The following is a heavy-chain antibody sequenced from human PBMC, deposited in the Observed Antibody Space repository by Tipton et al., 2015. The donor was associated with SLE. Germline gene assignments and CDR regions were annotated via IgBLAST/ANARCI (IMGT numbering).Heavy chain of an antibody. CDR3: AKDSGDYDFGQDP. D-gene: IGHD3-3*01. J-gene: IGHJ5*02. CDR2: IYVSGVT. V-gene: IGHV4-4*08. Sequence: SCAVYGGSFSGYNWNWIRQPPGKGLEWIGYIYVSGVTNYNPSLKSRVSISIDTSKNQFSLKLSSVTAADTAVYYCAKDSGDYDFGQDPWGRGTLVTVSS. CDR1: GGSFSGYN.